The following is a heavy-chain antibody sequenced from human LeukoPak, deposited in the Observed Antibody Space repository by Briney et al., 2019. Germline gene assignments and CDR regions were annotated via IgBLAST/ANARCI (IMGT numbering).Heavy chain of an antibody. Sequence: GGSLRLSCAASEFTFSTFWMSWVRQAPGKGLEWVANLKADGSVKHYVDSVEGRFSISRDNARSSLYLQMNSLRAEDTAVYYCVRDSDYQRNSGGLYAHYDALDIWGHGTMVTLSS. D-gene: IGHD2-21*01. CDR1: EFTFSTFW. V-gene: IGHV3-7*01. CDR3: VRDSDYQRNSGGLYAHYDALDI. CDR2: LKADGSVK. J-gene: IGHJ3*02.